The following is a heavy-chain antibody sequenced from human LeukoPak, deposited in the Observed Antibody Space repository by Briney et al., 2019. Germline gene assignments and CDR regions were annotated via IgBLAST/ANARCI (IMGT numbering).Heavy chain of an antibody. D-gene: IGHD5-12*01. Sequence: GRSLRLSCAASGFTFSSYGIHWVRQTPGKGLEWVALIWNDGSSKYYAESVKGRFTISRDNSKNTLYLQMNSLRGEDTAVYYCARDRYGGFLDGLGVWGRGPRVTVSS. CDR3: ARDRYGGFLDGLGV. CDR2: IWNDGSSK. J-gene: IGHJ4*02. V-gene: IGHV3-33*01. CDR1: GFTFSSYG.